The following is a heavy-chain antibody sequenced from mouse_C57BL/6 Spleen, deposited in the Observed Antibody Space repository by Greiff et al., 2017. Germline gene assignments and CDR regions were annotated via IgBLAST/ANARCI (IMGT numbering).Heavy chain of an antibody. CDR2: IRNKANNHAT. CDR1: GFTFSDAW. V-gene: IGHV6-6*01. CDR3: TRGGKIAGFAY. Sequence: EVMLVESGGGLVQPGGSMKLSCAASGFTFSDAWMDWVRQSPEKGLEWVAEIRNKANNHATYYAESVKGRFTISRDDSKSSVYLQMNSLRAEDTGIYYCTRGGKIAGFAYWGQGTLVTVSA. J-gene: IGHJ3*01.